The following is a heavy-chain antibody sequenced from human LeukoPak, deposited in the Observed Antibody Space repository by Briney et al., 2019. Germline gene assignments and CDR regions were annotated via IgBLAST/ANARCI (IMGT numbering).Heavy chain of an antibody. J-gene: IGHJ4*02. D-gene: IGHD3-16*01. CDR1: GFSFSDYY. CDR2: ISGSGSYP. V-gene: IGHV3-11*06. Sequence: PGGSLRLSCAASGFSFSDYYMTWIREAPGKGLEWVSDISGSGSYPNYADSVKGRFTISRDNAKNSLYLQMNSLRADDTAVYYCASGGGRMVIGDYWGQGTLVSVPS. CDR3: ASGGGRMVIGDY.